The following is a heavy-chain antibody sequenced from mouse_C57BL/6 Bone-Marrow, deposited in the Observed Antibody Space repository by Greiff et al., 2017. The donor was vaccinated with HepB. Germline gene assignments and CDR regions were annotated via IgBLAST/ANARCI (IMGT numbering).Heavy chain of an antibody. D-gene: IGHD2-3*01. J-gene: IGHJ4*01. V-gene: IGHV1-50*01. Sequence: QVQLQQPGAELVKPGASVKLSCKASGYTFTSYWMQWVKQRPGQGLEWIGEIDPSDSYTNYNQKFKGKATLTVDTSSSTAYMQLSSLTSEDSAVYNGAKDGYYFYYAMDYRSEGKAVTVSS. CDR2: IDPSDSYT. CDR3: AKDGYYFYYAMDY. CDR1: GYTFTSYW.